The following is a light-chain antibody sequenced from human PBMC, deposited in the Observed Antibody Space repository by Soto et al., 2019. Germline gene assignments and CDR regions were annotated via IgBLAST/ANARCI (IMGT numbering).Light chain of an antibody. V-gene: IGKV3-15*01. CDR1: QSVSST. J-gene: IGKJ4*01. Sequence: EIVLTQSPGTLSLSPGERATLSCRASQSVSSTSLAWYQRKPGQTPRLLIYGASTRATGVPARFSGSGSGTEFTLTINSLQSEDFAVYYCQRYNNWPLTVGGGTKVDIK. CDR3: QRYNNWPLT. CDR2: GAS.